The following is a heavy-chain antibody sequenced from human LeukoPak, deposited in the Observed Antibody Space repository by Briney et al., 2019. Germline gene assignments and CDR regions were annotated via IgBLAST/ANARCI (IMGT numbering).Heavy chain of an antibody. CDR3: ARRDYSGDNPVLDY. CDR1: GGSISGSRSY. V-gene: IGHV4-39*01. D-gene: IGHD4-23*01. CDR2: VFHSGTT. Sequence: SETLSLTCTVSGGSISGSRSYWGWIRQPPGKGMEWFGSVFHSGTTYYNPSLKSRLTISVDTSKKQFSLKLSSVTAADTAVYYCARRDYSGDNPVLDYWGQGTLVTVSS. J-gene: IGHJ4*02.